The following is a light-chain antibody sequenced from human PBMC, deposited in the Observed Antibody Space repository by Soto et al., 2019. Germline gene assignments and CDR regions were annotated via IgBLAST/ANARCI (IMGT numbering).Light chain of an antibody. CDR1: QSVSSNH. CDR3: QRYGRSPTT. J-gene: IGKJ1*01. Sequence: IVLTQSPGTLSFSPGERATLSCRASQSVSSNHLAWYQQKLGQAPRLLIYDASSRATGIPDRFSGSGSGPDFTLTIRRLEPADFAVYYCQRYGRSPTTFGQGTKADI. V-gene: IGKV3-20*01. CDR2: DAS.